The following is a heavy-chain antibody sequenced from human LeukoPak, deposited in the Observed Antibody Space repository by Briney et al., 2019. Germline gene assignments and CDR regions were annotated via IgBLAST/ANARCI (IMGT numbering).Heavy chain of an antibody. CDR3: ARDYFDSSDYPQTYYYYYMDV. CDR2: IRSTSTFI. D-gene: IGHD3-22*01. CDR1: GFTFSRYS. Sequence: PGGSVTLFCAPSGFTFSRYSMNWVRQAPGKGLGWVASIRSTSTFIYSADSVKGRFTISRDTAKNSLFLQMNSLRAEDTAIYYCARDYFDSSDYPQTYYYYYMDVWGKGTTVTVSS. J-gene: IGHJ6*03. V-gene: IGHV3-21*01.